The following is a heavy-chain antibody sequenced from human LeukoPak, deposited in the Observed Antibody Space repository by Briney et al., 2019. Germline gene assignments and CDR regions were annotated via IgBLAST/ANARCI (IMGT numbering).Heavy chain of an antibody. CDR2: ISSGSINI. Sequence: GGSLRLSCVGSGFTFSSYSMDWVRQAPGKRLEWVSSISSGSINIHYADSVKGRFTISRDNAKNSLYLQMNSLRVEDTAVYYCARVTGASNWFDPWGQGTLVTVSS. CDR3: ARVTGASNWFDP. CDR1: GFTFSSYS. J-gene: IGHJ5*02. D-gene: IGHD1-14*01. V-gene: IGHV3-21*01.